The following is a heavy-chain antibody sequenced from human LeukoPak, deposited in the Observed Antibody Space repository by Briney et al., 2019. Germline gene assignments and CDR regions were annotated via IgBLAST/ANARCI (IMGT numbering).Heavy chain of an antibody. D-gene: IGHD4-17*01. J-gene: IGHJ4*02. CDR1: GYSTNSAYY. Sequence: PSETLSLTCTASGYSTNSAYYWGWIRQPPGKGLQWIGSIYHSGSTHYNPSLKSRVTISVDTSKNKFSLKLSSVTAADTAVYYCARRVMVTTDYFDYWGQGTLVTVSS. CDR3: ARRVMVTTDYFDY. V-gene: IGHV4-38-2*02. CDR2: IYHSGST.